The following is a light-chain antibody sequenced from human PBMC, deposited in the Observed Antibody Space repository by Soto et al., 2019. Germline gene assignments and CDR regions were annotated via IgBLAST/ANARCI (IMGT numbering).Light chain of an antibody. CDR3: SSYAGRGVGV. CDR1: TSDVGSYDL. V-gene: IGLV2-23*02. Sequence: QSALTQPASVSGSPGQSITISCTETTSDVGSYDLVSWYQQHPGAAPKLLIYEVTERPSGVSIRFSGSKSDYTASLTISGLQAEDEADYYCSSYAGRGVGVFGGGTKLTVL. CDR2: EVT. J-gene: IGLJ2*01.